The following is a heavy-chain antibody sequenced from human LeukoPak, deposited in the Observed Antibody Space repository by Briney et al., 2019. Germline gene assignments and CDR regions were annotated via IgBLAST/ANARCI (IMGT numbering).Heavy chain of an antibody. CDR1: GGTFSSYA. D-gene: IGHD6-13*01. J-gene: IGHJ6*03. V-gene: IGHV1-8*03. Sequence: GASVKVSCKASGGTFSSYAISWVRQAPGQGLEWMGWMNPNSGNTGYAQKFQGRVTITRNTSISTAYMELSSLRSEDTAVYYCARGSVGSSWYHYYYYYYMDVWGKGTTATVSS. CDR3: ARGSVGSSWYHYYYYYYMDV. CDR2: MNPNSGNT.